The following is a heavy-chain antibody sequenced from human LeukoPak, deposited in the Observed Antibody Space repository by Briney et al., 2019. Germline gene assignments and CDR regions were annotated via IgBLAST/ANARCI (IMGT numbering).Heavy chain of an antibody. V-gene: IGHV4-39*07. CDR1: GGSISSSSYY. J-gene: IGHJ4*02. CDR3: ASLAPGIEGAHFDY. CDR2: IYYSGST. Sequence: PSETLSLTCTVSGGSISSSSYYWGWIRQPPGKGLEWIGSIYYSGSTYYNPSLKSRVTISVDTSKNQFSLKLSSVTAADTAVYYCASLAPGIEGAHFDYWGQGTLVTVSS. D-gene: IGHD2-21*01.